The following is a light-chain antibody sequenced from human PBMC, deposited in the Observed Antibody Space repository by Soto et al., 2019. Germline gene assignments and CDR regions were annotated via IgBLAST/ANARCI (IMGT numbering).Light chain of an antibody. CDR3: QQRRSWPPVT. CDR1: QSVSSY. CDR2: DAS. V-gene: IGKV3-11*01. J-gene: IGKJ1*01. Sequence: EIVLTQSPATLSLSPGERATLSCRASQSVSSYLAWYQQKPGQAPRLLIYDASNRATGSPARFSGSGSGTDCTLTISSLEPEDFAVYYCQQRRSWPPVTFGQGTKVEIK.